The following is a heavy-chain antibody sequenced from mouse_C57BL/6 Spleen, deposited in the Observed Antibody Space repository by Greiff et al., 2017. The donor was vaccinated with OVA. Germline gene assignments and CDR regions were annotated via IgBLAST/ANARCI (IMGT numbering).Heavy chain of an antibody. CDR2: IWGVGST. Sequence: QVQLKESGPGLVAPSQCLSITCTVSGFSFTSYGVDWVRQSPGKGLEWLGVIWGVGSTNYYSALKSRLSISKDNSKIQLFLKMNSLQTDDTAMYYCASSSSGYAMDYWGQGTSVTVSS. CDR3: ASSSSGYAMDY. J-gene: IGHJ4*01. CDR1: GFSFTSYG. D-gene: IGHD3-1*01. V-gene: IGHV2-6*01.